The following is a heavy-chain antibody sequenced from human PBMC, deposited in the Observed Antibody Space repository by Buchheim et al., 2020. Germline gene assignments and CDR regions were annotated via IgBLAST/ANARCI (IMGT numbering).Heavy chain of an antibody. CDR1: GYTFSNYG. CDR2: ISAYSGNT. J-gene: IGHJ4*02. Sequence: QVQLVQSEAEVKKPGASVRVSCKTSGYTFSNYGISWVRQAPGQGLEWMGWISAYSGNTNYVQQFQGRVTMTTDTSTRTGYLDLRSLRSDDTAVYYCARGTYEGFFDLWGQGTL. D-gene: IGHD3-3*01. V-gene: IGHV1-18*01. CDR3: ARGTYEGFFDL.